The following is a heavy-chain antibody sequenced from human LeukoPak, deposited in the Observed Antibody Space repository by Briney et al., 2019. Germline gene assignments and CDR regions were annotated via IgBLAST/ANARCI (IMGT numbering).Heavy chain of an antibody. CDR2: IYYSGRT. CDR1: GGSISSYY. J-gene: IGHJ5*02. CDR3: ARVGGSRGAWWFDP. D-gene: IGHD2-15*01. Sequence: TSETLSLPCTVSGGSISSYYWSWIRQPPGKGLEWVGYIYYSGRTNYNPSLKSRVTISVDRSKNQFSLKLSSVTAADTAVYYCARVGGSRGAWWFDPWGQGTLVTVSS. V-gene: IGHV4-59*12.